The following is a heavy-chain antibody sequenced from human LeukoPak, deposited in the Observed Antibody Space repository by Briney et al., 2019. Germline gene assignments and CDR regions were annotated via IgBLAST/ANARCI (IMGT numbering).Heavy chain of an antibody. Sequence: PSQTLSLTCTVSGVSMSRSTYYWSWVRQPAGKGLEWIGRIYSTGTSNYNPSLKSRITLSVDTSKKQFSLKLSSVTAADTAVYYCARGVDYYGVWGQGTLVTVSS. J-gene: IGHJ4*02. V-gene: IGHV4-61*02. CDR1: GVSMSRSTYY. CDR2: IYSTGTS. D-gene: IGHD3-10*01. CDR3: ARGVDYYGV.